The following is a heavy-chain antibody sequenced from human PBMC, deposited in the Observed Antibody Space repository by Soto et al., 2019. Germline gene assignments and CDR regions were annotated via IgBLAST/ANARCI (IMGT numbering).Heavy chain of an antibody. Sequence: PGGSLRLSCAASGFTFDDYAMHWVRQAPGKGLEWVSGISWNSGSIGYADSVKGRFTISRDNAKNSLYLQMNSLRAEDTALYYCAKGRVPTTGPSDYWGQGTLVTVSS. J-gene: IGHJ4*02. CDR3: AKGRVPTTGPSDY. V-gene: IGHV3-9*01. D-gene: IGHD1-1*01. CDR1: GFTFDDYA. CDR2: ISWNSGSI.